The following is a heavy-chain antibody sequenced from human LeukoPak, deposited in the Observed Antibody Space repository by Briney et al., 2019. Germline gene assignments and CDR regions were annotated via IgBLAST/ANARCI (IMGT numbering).Heavy chain of an antibody. J-gene: IGHJ4*02. CDR3: ARHPQWARTGAFDY. D-gene: IGHD1-14*01. CDR1: GGSISSYY. CDR2: IYYSGST. V-gene: IGHV4-59*08. Sequence: SETLSLTCTVSGGSISSYYWSWIRQPPGKGLEWIGYIYYSGSTNYNPSLKSRVTISVDASNGHFSLNLNSLTGADTAIYYCARHPQWARTGAFDYWGQEILVTVSS.